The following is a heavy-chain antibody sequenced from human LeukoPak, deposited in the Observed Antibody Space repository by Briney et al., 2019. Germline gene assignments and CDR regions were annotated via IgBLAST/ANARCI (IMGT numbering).Heavy chain of an antibody. CDR2: ISGSGAST. Sequence: GGSLRLSCLTSGFTFSTNAMSWVRQAPGKGLEWISGISGSGASTYYADSVKGRFTISRDDSRNTLYLQMNSLRGDDTAVYYCAKDVGKWESLHFFDYWGQGTLVTVSS. CDR3: AKDVGKWESLHFFDY. CDR1: GFTFSTNA. V-gene: IGHV3-23*01. J-gene: IGHJ4*02. D-gene: IGHD1-26*01.